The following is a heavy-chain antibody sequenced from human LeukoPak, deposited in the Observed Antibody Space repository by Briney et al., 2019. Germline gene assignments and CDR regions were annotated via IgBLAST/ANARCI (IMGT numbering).Heavy chain of an antibody. CDR1: GGSISSYY. CDR3: ARQTRFVLRYFDWPDAFDI. CDR2: IFYSGST. V-gene: IGHV4-59*08. Sequence: SETLFLTCMVSGGSISSYYWSWIRQPPGKRLEWIGYIFYSGSTNYNPSLKSRVTISVDTSKNQFSLKLSSVTAADTAVYYCARQTRFVLRYFDWPDAFDIWGQGTMVTVSS. J-gene: IGHJ3*02. D-gene: IGHD3-9*01.